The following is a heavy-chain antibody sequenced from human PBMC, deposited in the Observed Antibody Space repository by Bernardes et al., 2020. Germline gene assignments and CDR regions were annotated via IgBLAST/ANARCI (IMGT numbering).Heavy chain of an antibody. CDR2: IKQDGSEK. V-gene: IGHV3-7*01. D-gene: IGHD3-3*01. J-gene: IGHJ4*02. CDR1: GFNFRRYW. Sequence: GGSLRLSCASSGFNFRRYWMTWVRQAPGKGLEWVANIKQDGSEKYCVDSVKGRFTISRDNAKNSLYLQMSSLRAEDTALYFCARQARLLEWSDYYFDYWGQGTLVTVSS. CDR3: ARQARLLEWSDYYFDY.